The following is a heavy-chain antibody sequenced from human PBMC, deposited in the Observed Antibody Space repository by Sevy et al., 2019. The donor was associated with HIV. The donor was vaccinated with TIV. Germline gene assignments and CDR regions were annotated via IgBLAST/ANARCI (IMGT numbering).Heavy chain of an antibody. CDR3: ASVTWNDFTCDF. D-gene: IGHD1-1*01. J-gene: IGHJ4*02. CDR1: GFTLSNYD. CDR2: IGTDGNT. Sequence: GGSLRLSCAASGFTLSNYDMHWVRHSTGKGLEWVSAIGTDGNTFYADSVRGRFTIFRADSKSSLYLQMNRLRAGDTAVYYCASVTWNDFTCDFWGQGTLVTVSS. V-gene: IGHV3-13*01.